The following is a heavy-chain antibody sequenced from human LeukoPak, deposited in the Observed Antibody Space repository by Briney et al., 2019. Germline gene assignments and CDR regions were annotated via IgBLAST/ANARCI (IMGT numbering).Heavy chain of an antibody. CDR2: IIPIFDTA. Sequence: ASVKVSCKASGGTFSSYAISWVRQAPGQGLEWMGGIIPIFDTANYAQKFQGRVTITADESTSTAYMELSSLRSEDTAVYYCAREAGYSSGWYPDYWGQGTLVTVSS. J-gene: IGHJ4*02. CDR3: AREAGYSSGWYPDY. CDR1: GGTFSSYA. V-gene: IGHV1-69*01. D-gene: IGHD6-19*01.